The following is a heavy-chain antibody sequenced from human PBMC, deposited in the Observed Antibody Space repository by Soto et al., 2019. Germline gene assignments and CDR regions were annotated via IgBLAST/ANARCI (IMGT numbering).Heavy chain of an antibody. CDR2: INESGST. CDR3: ASGHRGTMFAVVLTNWLEP. Sequence: QLQQWGAGVLRPSETLSLPCAVYGVSFSGYYWNWVRQPPGKGLEWIGEINESGSTNYNPSLKGRVTISLEASVNLFSLNVRSVTAADTAVYFWASGHRGTMFAVVLTNWLEPWGHGTLVTVS. CDR1: GVSFSGYY. J-gene: IGHJ5*02. D-gene: IGHD3-3*01. V-gene: IGHV4-34*02.